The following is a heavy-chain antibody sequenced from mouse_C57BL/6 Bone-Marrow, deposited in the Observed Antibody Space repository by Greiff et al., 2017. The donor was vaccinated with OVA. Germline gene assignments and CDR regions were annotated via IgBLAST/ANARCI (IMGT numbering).Heavy chain of an antibody. Sequence: EVKLVESGGGLVKPGGSLKLSCAASGFTFSSYAMSWVRQTPEKRLEWVATISDGGSYTYSPDNVKGRFTISRDNSNNNLYLQMSHLKSEDTAMYYCAGDGVSIYAMDYWGQGTSVTVSS. J-gene: IGHJ4*01. V-gene: IGHV5-4*01. CDR1: GFTFSSYA. CDR3: AGDGVSIYAMDY. CDR2: ISDGGSYT. D-gene: IGHD1-1*02.